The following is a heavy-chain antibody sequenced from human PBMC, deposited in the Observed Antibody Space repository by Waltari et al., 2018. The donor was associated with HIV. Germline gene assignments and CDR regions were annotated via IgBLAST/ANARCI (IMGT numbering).Heavy chain of an antibody. J-gene: IGHJ5*02. CDR3: ARAYYDFWSGTGSSGNWFDP. CDR2: IYTRGST. V-gene: IGHV4-61*02. D-gene: IGHD3-3*01. CDR1: GGSISSGSYY. Sequence: QVQLQESGPGLVKPSQTLSLTCTVSGGSISSGSYYWSWIRQPAGKGLELIGRIYTRGSTNYNPSLKSRVTISVDTSKNQFSLKLRSVTAADTAVYYCARAYYDFWSGTGSSGNWFDPWGQGTLVTVSS.